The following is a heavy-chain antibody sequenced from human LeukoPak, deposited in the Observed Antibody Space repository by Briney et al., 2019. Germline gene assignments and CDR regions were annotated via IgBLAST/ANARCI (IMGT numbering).Heavy chain of an antibody. V-gene: IGHV4-30-4*01. Sequence: SETLSLTCTVSGGSISSGDYYWSWIRQPPGKGLERIGYIYYSGSTYYNPSLKSRVTISVDTSKNQFSLKLSPVAAADTAVYYCARGGVTDAFDIWGQGTMVTVSS. D-gene: IGHD3-3*01. CDR1: GGSISSGDYY. CDR3: ARGGVTDAFDI. CDR2: IYYSGST. J-gene: IGHJ3*02.